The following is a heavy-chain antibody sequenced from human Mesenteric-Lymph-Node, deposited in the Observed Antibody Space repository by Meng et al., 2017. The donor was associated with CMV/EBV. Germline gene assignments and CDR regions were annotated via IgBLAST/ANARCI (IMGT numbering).Heavy chain of an antibody. D-gene: IGHD3-9*01. Sequence: VPIHQCGAGPLKPSETLSLTCTVCGGSFRGYYWNWIRQSPEKGLEWIGEINHSGSTTYNPSFTSRIIISVDTSTNQISLNMSSVTAADTAVYYCARGSSYDILTGYFDYWGQGALVTVSS. J-gene: IGHJ4*02. CDR2: INHSGST. CDR3: ARGSSYDILTGYFDY. V-gene: IGHV4-34*01. CDR1: GGSFRGYY.